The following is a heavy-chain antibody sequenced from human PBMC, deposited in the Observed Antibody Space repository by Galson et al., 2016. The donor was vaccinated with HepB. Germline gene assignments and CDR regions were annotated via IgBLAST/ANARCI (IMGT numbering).Heavy chain of an antibody. Sequence: SVKVSCKASGYTFSSYGIIWVRQAPGQGLEWMGWISAYNRNTNYAQKLRGRVTMTTDTSTSTAYMELRSLRSDDTAVYYCARRHTTMVTYGLDYWGQGTLVTVSS. J-gene: IGHJ4*02. V-gene: IGHV1-18*01. D-gene: IGHD5-18*01. CDR1: GYTFSSYG. CDR2: ISAYNRNT. CDR3: ARRHTTMVTYGLDY.